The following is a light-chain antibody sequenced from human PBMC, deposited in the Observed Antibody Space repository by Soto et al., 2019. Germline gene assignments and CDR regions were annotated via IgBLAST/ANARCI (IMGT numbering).Light chain of an antibody. J-gene: IGKJ1*01. V-gene: IGKV3-20*01. Sequence: EIVLTQSPGTLSLSPGERATLSCRASQSVSSSYLAWYQQKPGQAPRLLIYGASSRATGIPDRFSGSGSGTDFTLTISRLEPEDFAVYYCQQYGSSPGCPFGQGTKVEIK. CDR2: GAS. CDR1: QSVSSSY. CDR3: QQYGSSPGCP.